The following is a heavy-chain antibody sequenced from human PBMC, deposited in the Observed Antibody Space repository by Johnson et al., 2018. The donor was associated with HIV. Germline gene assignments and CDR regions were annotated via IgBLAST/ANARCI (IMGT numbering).Heavy chain of an antibody. Sequence: QMQLVESGGGVVQPGRSLRLSCAASGFTFNSYAMHWVRQAPGKGLEWVAVISYDGSNKYYADSVKGRFTISRDNSKNTLYLQMNSLRAEDTAVYYCATLEYSSSPGGYGAFDIWGQGTMVTVSS. D-gene: IGHD6-6*01. J-gene: IGHJ3*02. CDR1: GFTFNSYA. CDR2: ISYDGSNK. CDR3: ATLEYSSSPGGYGAFDI. V-gene: IGHV3-30-3*01.